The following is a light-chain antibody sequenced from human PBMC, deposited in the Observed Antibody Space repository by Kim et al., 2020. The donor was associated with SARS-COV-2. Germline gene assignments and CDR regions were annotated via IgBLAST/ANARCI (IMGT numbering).Light chain of an antibody. J-gene: IGKJ5*01. CDR1: QDTKHY. CDR3: QPNNNLPIT. Sequence: DIQMTQSPSSLSASVGDRVTITCQASQDTKHYLNWYQQKPGKAPKVLIYDATNLQTGVPSRFSGSGSGTDFTFTISSLQPEDIGTYYCQPNNNLPITFGKGTRLEIK. CDR2: DAT. V-gene: IGKV1-33*01.